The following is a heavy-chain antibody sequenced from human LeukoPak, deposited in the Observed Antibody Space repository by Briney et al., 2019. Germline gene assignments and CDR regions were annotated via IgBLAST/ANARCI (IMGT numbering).Heavy chain of an antibody. D-gene: IGHD3-3*01. CDR1: GFTFSSYW. CDR3: ASHGYDFWSGYYKSGNWFDP. Sequence: GGSLRLSCAASGFTFSSYWMSWVRQAPGKGLEWVANIKQDGSEKYYVDSVKGRFTISRDNAKNSLYLQMNGLRAEDTAVYYCASHGYDFWSGYYKSGNWFDPWGQGTLVTVSS. V-gene: IGHV3-7*01. CDR2: IKQDGSEK. J-gene: IGHJ5*02.